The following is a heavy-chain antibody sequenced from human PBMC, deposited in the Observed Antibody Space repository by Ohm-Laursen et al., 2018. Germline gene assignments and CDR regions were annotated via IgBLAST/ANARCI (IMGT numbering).Heavy chain of an antibody. CDR3: ARGLAAAERIYYFDY. CDR2: ASTSGST. Sequence: SDTLSLTCAVFGGSNSNYYWSWIRQSAGKGLEWTGRASTSGSTTYNPSLKSRVTMSLDTSKNQFSLKVNSATAADTAVYYCARGLAAAERIYYFDYWGQGTLVTVSS. D-gene: IGHD6-13*01. J-gene: IGHJ4*02. V-gene: IGHV4-4*07. CDR1: GGSNSNYY.